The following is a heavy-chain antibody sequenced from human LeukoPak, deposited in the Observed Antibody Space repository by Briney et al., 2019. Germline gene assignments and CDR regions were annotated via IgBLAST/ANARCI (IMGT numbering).Heavy chain of an antibody. D-gene: IGHD3-10*01. V-gene: IGHV3-48*03. CDR1: GFTFSSYE. J-gene: IGHJ4*02. CDR3: ARDHGGVLVRGVIDY. Sequence: GGSLRLSCAASGFTFSSYEMNWVRQAPGKGLEWVAYISSSGSTKYYADSVKGRFTFSRDDAKNSLYLQMNSLRAEDTAVYYCARDHGGVLVRGVIDYWGQGTLVTVSS. CDR2: ISSSGSTK.